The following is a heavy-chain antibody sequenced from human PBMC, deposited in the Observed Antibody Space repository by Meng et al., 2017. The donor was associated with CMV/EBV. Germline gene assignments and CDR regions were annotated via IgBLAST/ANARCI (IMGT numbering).Heavy chain of an antibody. CDR1: GFTFSSYS. CDR2: ISSSSSYI. J-gene: IGHJ1*01. CDR3: ARAHYYDSSGYYYDLYFQH. Sequence: GESLKISCAASGFTFSSYSMNWVRQAPGKGLEWVSSISSSSSYIYYADSVKGRFTISRDNAKNSLYLQMNSLRAEDTAVYYCARAHYYDSSGYYYDLYFQHWGQG. D-gene: IGHD3-22*01. V-gene: IGHV3-21*01.